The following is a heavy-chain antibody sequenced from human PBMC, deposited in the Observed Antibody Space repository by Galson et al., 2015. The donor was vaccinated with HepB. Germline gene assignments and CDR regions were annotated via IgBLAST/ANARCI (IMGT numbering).Heavy chain of an antibody. V-gene: IGHV5-51*01. CDR2: IYPGDSDT. CDR3: ASTDGRGWYYYGMDV. Sequence: QSGAEVKKPGESLRISCKGSGYTFTAFWITWVRQIPGKGLEWMGIIYPGDSDTRYSPSFQGQVTISADKSISTAYLQWSSLKASDTAMYFCASTDGRGWYYYGMDVWGQGTTVTVSS. D-gene: IGHD5-24*01. J-gene: IGHJ6*02. CDR1: GYTFTAFW.